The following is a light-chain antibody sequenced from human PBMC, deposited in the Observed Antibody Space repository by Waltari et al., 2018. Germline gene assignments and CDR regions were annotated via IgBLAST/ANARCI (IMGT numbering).Light chain of an antibody. V-gene: IGLV2-14*03. Sequence: SALTPPAAIPRPPGHSTTLSCTGTSSDIGVNNYVSWYQHHPNTAPNLIIYDVSERPSGVSDRFSGSKSGNTASLTISGLQAEDEADYFCTSYSITYVFGGGTKVTVL. J-gene: IGLJ1*01. CDR1: SSDIGVNNY. CDR3: TSYSITYV. CDR2: DVS.